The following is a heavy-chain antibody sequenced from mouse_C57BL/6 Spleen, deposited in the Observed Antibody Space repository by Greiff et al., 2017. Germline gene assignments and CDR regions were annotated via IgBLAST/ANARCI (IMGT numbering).Heavy chain of an antibody. V-gene: IGHV5-4*03. CDR2: ISDGGSYT. Sequence: EVMLVESGGGLVKPGGSLKLSCAASGFTFSSYAMSWVRQTPEKRLEWVATISDGGSYTYYPDNVKGRFTSSRDNAKNNLYLQMSHLKSEDTAMYYCARGGTGWFAYWGQGTLVTVSA. J-gene: IGHJ3*01. CDR3: ARGGTGWFAY. D-gene: IGHD4-1*01. CDR1: GFTFSSYA.